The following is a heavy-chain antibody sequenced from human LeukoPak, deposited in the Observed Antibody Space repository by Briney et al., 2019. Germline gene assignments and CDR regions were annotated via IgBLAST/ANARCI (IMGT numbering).Heavy chain of an antibody. CDR2: ISSSSSYI. CDR3: ARDSLNSSGWYRFDY. CDR1: GFTFSSYS. V-gene: IGHV3-21*01. J-gene: IGHJ4*02. Sequence: NPGGSLRLSCAASGFTFSSYSMNWVRQAPGKGLEWVSSISSSSSYIYYADSVKGRFTISRDNAKNSLYLQMNSLRAEDTAVYYCARDSLNSSGWYRFDYWGQGTLVTVSS. D-gene: IGHD6-19*01.